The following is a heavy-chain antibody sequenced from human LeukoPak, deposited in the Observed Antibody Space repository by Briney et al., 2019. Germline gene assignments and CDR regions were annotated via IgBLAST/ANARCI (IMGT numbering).Heavy chain of an antibody. V-gene: IGHV3-53*01. Sequence: GGSLRLSCAASGFTVSSNYMRWVRQAPGKGLEWVSVIYSGGSTYYADSVKGRLTISRDNSKNTLYLQMNSLRAEDTAVYYCARWGPYSSSPFFDYWGQGTLVTVSS. CDR3: ARWGPYSSSPFFDY. CDR1: GFTVSSNY. J-gene: IGHJ4*02. D-gene: IGHD6-6*01. CDR2: IYSGGST.